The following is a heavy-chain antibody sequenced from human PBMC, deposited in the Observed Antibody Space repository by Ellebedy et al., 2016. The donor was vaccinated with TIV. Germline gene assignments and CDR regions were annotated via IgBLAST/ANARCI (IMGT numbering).Heavy chain of an antibody. Sequence: GESLKISCAASGFTFSSYAMSWVRQAPGKGLEWVSAISGSGGSTYYADSVKGRFTISRDNSKNTLYLQMNSLRAEDTAVYYCAVYSGSSYYYFDYWGQGTLVTVSS. CDR1: GFTFSSYA. CDR3: AVYSGSSYYYFDY. D-gene: IGHD1-26*01. CDR2: ISGSGGST. V-gene: IGHV3-23*01. J-gene: IGHJ4*02.